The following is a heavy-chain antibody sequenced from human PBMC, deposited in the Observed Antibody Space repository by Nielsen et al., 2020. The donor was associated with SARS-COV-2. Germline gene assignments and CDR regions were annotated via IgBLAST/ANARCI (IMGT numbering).Heavy chain of an antibody. CDR1: GFSFDDYG. CDR3: ARSAVYGNNFIDF. J-gene: IGHJ4*02. D-gene: IGHD4-11*01. Sequence: GESLKISCAAAGFSFDDYGMSWVRQAPGKGLEWVAGISWSGGDTNYADSVKGRFTISRDNRKNSLSLEMNSLRPDDTAFYYCARSAVYGNNFIDFWGQGTLVTVSS. CDR2: ISWSGGDT. V-gene: IGHV3-20*04.